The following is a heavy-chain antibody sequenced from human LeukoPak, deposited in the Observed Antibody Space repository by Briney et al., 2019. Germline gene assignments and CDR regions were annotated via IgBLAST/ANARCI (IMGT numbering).Heavy chain of an antibody. D-gene: IGHD3-3*01. CDR1: GFTLSNYA. CDR2: TSGSDGST. Sequence: PAGSLRVSCAASGFTLSNYAMTWVRQAPGKGMEWVSATSGSDGSTYYSDSVTGQFIITRDNSKNTLYLQMTSLRTDDTAVYYCAKDGYDFWSAYQIDLWGQGTLVTVSS. V-gene: IGHV3-23*01. CDR3: AKDGYDFWSAYQIDL. J-gene: IGHJ5*02.